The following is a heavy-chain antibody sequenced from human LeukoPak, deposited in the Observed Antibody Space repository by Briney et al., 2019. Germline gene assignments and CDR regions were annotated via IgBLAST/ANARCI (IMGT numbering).Heavy chain of an antibody. CDR3: ASRRMVATIDY. D-gene: IGHD5-12*01. Sequence: SETLSLTCGVSGGSISSSGYYWAWIRQPPGTGLEWIGSISYTGTTYYNPSLRSRLTISADRSKNQFSLKLTSVTAADTAVYYCASRRMVATIDYWAREPWSPSPQ. J-gene: IGHJ4*02. CDR2: ISYTGTT. V-gene: IGHV4-39*01. CDR1: GGSISSSGYY.